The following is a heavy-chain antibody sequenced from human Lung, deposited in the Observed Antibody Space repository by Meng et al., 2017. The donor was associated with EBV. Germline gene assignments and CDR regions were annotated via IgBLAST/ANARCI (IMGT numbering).Heavy chain of an antibody. CDR1: GFTFSSYA. CDR3: ARDNDYGDYNWFDP. J-gene: IGHJ5*02. CDR2: ISYDGSNK. Sequence: QVQLVESGXGVVQPGXSLILSXAASGFTFSSYAMHWVRQAPGKGLEWVAVISYDGSNKYYADSVKGRFTISRDNSKNTLYLQMNSLRAEDTAVYYCARDNDYGDYNWFDPWGQGTLVTVSS. V-gene: IGHV3-30-3*01. D-gene: IGHD4-17*01.